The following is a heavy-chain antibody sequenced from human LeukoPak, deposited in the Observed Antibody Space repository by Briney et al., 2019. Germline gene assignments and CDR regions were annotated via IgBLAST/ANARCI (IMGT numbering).Heavy chain of an antibody. J-gene: IGHJ4*02. D-gene: IGHD3-22*01. V-gene: IGHV4-39*07. CDR3: ARGDSSAYYYEKYYFDY. Sequence: SRVTISVDTSKNQFSLKLSSVTAADTAVYYCARGDSSAYYYEKYYFDYWGQGTLVTVSS.